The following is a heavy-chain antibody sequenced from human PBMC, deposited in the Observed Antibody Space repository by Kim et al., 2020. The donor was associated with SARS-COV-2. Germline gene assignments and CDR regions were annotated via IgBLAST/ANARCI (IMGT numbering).Heavy chain of an antibody. Sequence: DSVKGRFTISRDNAKNSLYLQMNSLRAEDTAVYYCARGVYYGDYPQFFDYWGQGTLVTVSS. CDR3: ARGVYYGDYPQFFDY. J-gene: IGHJ4*02. V-gene: IGHV3-7*04. D-gene: IGHD4-17*01.